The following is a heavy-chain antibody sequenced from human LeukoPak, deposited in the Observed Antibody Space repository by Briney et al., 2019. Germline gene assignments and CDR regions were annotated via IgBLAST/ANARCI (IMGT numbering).Heavy chain of an antibody. V-gene: IGHV3-48*03. CDR2: ISSSDSTI. J-gene: IGHJ4*02. D-gene: IGHD2-15*01. Sequence: VQPLDSLRLSCAASGFTFSSYETNWVRRAPGKGLDWISYISSSDSTICCADSVKGRFTISRDNAKSTLYLQMNSLRAEDTAVYYCASKVNYSPFDYWGQGTLVTVPS. CDR1: GFTFSSYE. CDR3: ASKVNYSPFDY.